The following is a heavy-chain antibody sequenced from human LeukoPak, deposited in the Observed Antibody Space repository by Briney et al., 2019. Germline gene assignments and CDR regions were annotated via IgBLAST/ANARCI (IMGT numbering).Heavy chain of an antibody. V-gene: IGHV4-59*12. CDR2: IYYSGST. Sequence: PSETLSLTCTVSGGSISSYYWSWIRQPPGKGLEWIGYIYYSGSTNYNPSLKSRVTMSVDTSKNQFSLKLSSVTAADTAVYYCARKEEYSSGWFSDYWGQGNLVTVSS. J-gene: IGHJ4*02. D-gene: IGHD6-19*01. CDR3: ARKEEYSSGWFSDY. CDR1: GGSISSYY.